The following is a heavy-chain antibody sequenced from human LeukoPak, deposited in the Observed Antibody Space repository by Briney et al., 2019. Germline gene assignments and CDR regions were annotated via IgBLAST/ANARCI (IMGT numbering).Heavy chain of an antibody. Sequence: ASVKVSCKASGYTFTSYDINWVRQATGQGLEWIGWMNPNSGNTGYAQKFQGRVTMTRNTSISTAYMELSSLRSEDTAVYYFVRAQAALRYFDWFTSSGHSDYWGQGTLVTVSS. CDR3: VRAQAALRYFDWFTSSGHSDY. CDR1: GYTFTSYD. CDR2: MNPNSGNT. V-gene: IGHV1-8*01. D-gene: IGHD3-9*01. J-gene: IGHJ4*02.